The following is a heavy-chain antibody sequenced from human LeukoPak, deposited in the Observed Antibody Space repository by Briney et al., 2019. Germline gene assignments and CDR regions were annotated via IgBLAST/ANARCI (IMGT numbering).Heavy chain of an antibody. J-gene: IGHJ4*02. Sequence: PGGSLRLSCAASGFTFDDYAMPWVRQAPGKGLEWVSGISWNSGSIGYADSVKGRFTISRDNAKNSLYLQMNSLRAEDTALYYCAKDSGAYYYDSSGYYYFDYWGQGTLVTVSS. D-gene: IGHD3-22*01. CDR1: GFTFDDYA. V-gene: IGHV3-9*01. CDR3: AKDSGAYYYDSSGYYYFDY. CDR2: ISWNSGSI.